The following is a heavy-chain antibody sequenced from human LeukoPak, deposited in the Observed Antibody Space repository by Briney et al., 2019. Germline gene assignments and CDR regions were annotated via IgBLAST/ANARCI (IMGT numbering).Heavy chain of an antibody. CDR3: ARAHNWKYGTFDY. CDR1: GFTFSSYS. V-gene: IGHV3-21*01. J-gene: IGHJ4*02. CDR2: ISSSSSYI. Sequence: GGSLRLSCAASGFTFSSYSMNWVRQAPGKGLEWVSRISSSSSYIYYADSVKGRFTISRDNAKNSLYLQMNSLRAEDTAVYYCARAHNWKYGTFDYWGQGTLVTVSS. D-gene: IGHD1-7*01.